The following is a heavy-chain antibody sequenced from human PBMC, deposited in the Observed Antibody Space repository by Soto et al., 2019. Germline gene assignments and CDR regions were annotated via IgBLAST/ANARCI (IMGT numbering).Heavy chain of an antibody. J-gene: IGHJ4*02. D-gene: IGHD2-21*02. CDR2: ISAYNGNT. Sequence: ASVKVSCKASGYTFTSYGISWVRQAPGQGLERMGWISAYNGNTNYAQKLQGRVTMTTDTSTSTAYMELRSLRSDDTAVYYCARDEYCGGDCYGYYFDYWGQGTLVTVSS. V-gene: IGHV1-18*04. CDR1: GYTFTSYG. CDR3: ARDEYCGGDCYGYYFDY.